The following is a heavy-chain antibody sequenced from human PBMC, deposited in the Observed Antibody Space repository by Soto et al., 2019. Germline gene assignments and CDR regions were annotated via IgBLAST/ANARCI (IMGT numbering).Heavy chain of an antibody. CDR1: GVSLTGYH. D-gene: IGHD3-10*01. V-gene: IGHV4-59*01. J-gene: IGHJ5*02. CDR3: ARRLNLGSFDH. CDR2: VYYSGSV. Sequence: QVHLQESSPGLVKPSETLSLTCNVSGVSLTGYHWNWIRQPPGKTLEWIGFVYYSGSVSYNPSLKGRASISVDRSKNQFALRLTSVTAADTAVYYCARRLNLGSFDHWGQGTLVTVSS.